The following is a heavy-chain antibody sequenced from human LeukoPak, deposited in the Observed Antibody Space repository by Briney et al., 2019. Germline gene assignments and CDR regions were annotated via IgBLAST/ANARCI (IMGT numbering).Heavy chain of an antibody. J-gene: IGHJ1*01. CDR2: IWYDGSKT. Sequence: PGGSLRLSCAGSVFTFTDYAMSWVRQAPGGGREWGAVIWYDGSKTYYVDSVKGRFTISRDNSKNTLYLQMNGLRAEDTAVYYCASYVEVATKRHFQHWGQGTLVTVSS. CDR1: VFTFTDYA. V-gene: IGHV3-33*08. CDR3: ASYVEVATKRHFQH. D-gene: IGHD5-24*01.